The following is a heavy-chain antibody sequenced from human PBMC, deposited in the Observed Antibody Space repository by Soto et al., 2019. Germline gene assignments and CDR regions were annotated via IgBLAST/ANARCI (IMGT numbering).Heavy chain of an antibody. CDR3: ARVCGGDCRHGMDV. D-gene: IGHD2-21*02. CDR2: IYYSGST. V-gene: IGHV4-31*03. Sequence: QVQLQESGPGLVKPSQTLSLTCPVSGGSISSGGYYWSWILQHPGKGLAWIGYIYYSGSTYYNPALKSRVTISVDTSKNQLSLKLSSVTAADTAVYYCARVCGGDCRHGMDVWGQGTTVTVSS. J-gene: IGHJ6*02. CDR1: GGSISSGGYY.